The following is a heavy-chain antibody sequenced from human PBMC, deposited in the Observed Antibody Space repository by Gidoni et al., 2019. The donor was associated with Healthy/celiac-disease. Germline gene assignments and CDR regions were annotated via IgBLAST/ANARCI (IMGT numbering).Heavy chain of an antibody. J-gene: IGHJ6*02. D-gene: IGHD6-13*01. CDR3: GVAAAGNSGAYYYYGMDV. V-gene: IGHV4-38-2*02. Sequence: QVQLQESGPGLVTPSETLSLTCTVSGYSLSSGYYWGWIRQPPGKGREWIGSISHRGSTYYNPSLKSRVTISVDTSKNQFTLKLSSVTAADTAVYYCGVAAAGNSGAYYYYGMDVWGQGTTVTVSS. CDR2: ISHRGST. CDR1: GYSLSSGYY.